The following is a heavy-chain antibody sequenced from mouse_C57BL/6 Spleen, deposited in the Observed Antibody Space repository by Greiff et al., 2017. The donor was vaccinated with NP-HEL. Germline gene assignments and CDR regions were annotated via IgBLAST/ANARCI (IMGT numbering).Heavy chain of an antibody. V-gene: IGHV1-19*01. CDR1: GYTFTDYY. CDR2: INPYNGGT. J-gene: IGHJ3*01. CDR3: AREERAWFAY. Sequence: EVKLQESGPVLVKPGASVKMSCKASGYTFTDYYMNWVKQSHGKSLEWIGVINPYNGGTSYNQKFKGKATLTVDKSSSTAYMELNSLTSEDSAVYYCAREERAWFAYWGQGTLVTVSA.